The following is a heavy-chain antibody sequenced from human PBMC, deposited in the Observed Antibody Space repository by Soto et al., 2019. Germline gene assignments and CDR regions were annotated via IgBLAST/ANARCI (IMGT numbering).Heavy chain of an antibody. D-gene: IGHD6-19*01. V-gene: IGHV1-2*04. CDR3: ARVQIAVAGTVDAFDI. CDR1: GYTFTGYY. CDR2: INPNSGGT. J-gene: IGHJ3*02. Sequence: ASVKVSCKASGYTFTGYYMHWVRKAPGQGLEWMGWINPNSGGTNYAQKFQGWVTMTRDTSISTAYMELSRLRSDDTAVYYCARVQIAVAGTVDAFDIWGQGTMVTVSS.